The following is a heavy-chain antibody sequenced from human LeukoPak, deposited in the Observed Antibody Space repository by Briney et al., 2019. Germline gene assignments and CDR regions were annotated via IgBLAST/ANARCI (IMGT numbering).Heavy chain of an antibody. CDR2: ISYDGSNK. CDR3: DPHDSSSHF. D-gene: IGHD6-6*01. J-gene: IGHJ4*02. Sequence: GGSLRLSCAASGFTFSSYGMHWVRQAPGKGLEWVAVISYDGSNKYYADYVQGRFTISRDNSKNTLYLQMNSLRGEDTAVYYCDPHDSSSHFWGQGTLVTVSS. CDR1: GFTFSSYG. V-gene: IGHV3-30*03.